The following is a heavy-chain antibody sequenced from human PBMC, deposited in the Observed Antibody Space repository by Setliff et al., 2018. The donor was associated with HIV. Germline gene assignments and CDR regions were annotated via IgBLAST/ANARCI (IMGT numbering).Heavy chain of an antibody. CDR3: ARIPNHSSGFDY. D-gene: IGHD3-22*01. J-gene: IGHJ4*02. V-gene: IGHV1-69*13. CDR1: GGTFRSHE. Sequence: SVKXSCKASGGTFRSHEISWVRQAPGQGLEWMGGIVPILNTGNYAPKFQGRVTITADESTTTAYMELSSLRSEDTAVYYCARIPNHSSGFDYWGQGTPVTVSS. CDR2: IVPILNTG.